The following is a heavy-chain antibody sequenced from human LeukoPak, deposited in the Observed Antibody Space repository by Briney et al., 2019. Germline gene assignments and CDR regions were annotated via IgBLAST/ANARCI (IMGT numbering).Heavy chain of an antibody. CDR2: ISSNGGSI. J-gene: IGHJ4*02. Sequence: GGSLRLSCSASGFTFSSYAMHWVRQAPGKGLEYVSAISSNGGSIYYADSVKGRFTISRDNAKNSLYLQMNSLRAEDTAVYYCARDLGNAHDYWGQGTLVTVSS. D-gene: IGHD3-16*01. CDR1: GFTFSSYA. CDR3: ARDLGNAHDY. V-gene: IGHV3-64*04.